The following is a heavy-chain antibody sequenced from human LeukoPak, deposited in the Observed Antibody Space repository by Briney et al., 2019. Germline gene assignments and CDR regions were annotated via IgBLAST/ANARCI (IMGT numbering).Heavy chain of an antibody. CDR1: GFTFSSYA. D-gene: IGHD6-13*01. CDR3: AKGVRGIAAADDAFDI. J-gene: IGHJ3*02. Sequence: PGGSLRLSCAASGFTFSSYAMSWVRQAPGKGLEWVSAISGSGGSTYYADSMKGRFTISRDNSKNTLYLQMNGLRAEDTAVYYCAKGVRGIAAADDAFDIWGQGTMVTVSS. CDR2: ISGSGGST. V-gene: IGHV3-23*01.